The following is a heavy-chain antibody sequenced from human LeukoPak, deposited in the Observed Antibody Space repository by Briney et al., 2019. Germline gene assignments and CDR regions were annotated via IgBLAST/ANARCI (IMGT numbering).Heavy chain of an antibody. V-gene: IGHV1-2*02. CDR3: ARLVVPAARGSYYYYMDV. Sequence: ASVKVSCKASGYTFTGYYMHWVRQAPGQGLEWMGWINPNSGGTTYAQKFQGRVTMTRDTSISTAYMELSRLRSDDTAVYYCARLVVPAARGSYYYYMDVWGKGTTVTVSS. J-gene: IGHJ6*03. D-gene: IGHD2-2*01. CDR1: GYTFTGYY. CDR2: INPNSGGT.